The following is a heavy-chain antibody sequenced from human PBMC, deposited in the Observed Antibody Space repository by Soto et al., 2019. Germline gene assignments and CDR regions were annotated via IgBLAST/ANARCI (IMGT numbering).Heavy chain of an antibody. Sequence: SETLSLTCTVSGGSISSGDYYWSWIRQPPGKGLEWIGYIYYSGSTYYNPSLKSRVTISVDTSKNQFSLKLSSVTAADTAVYYCARDQAPNKYYYYGMDVWGQGTTVTVSS. V-gene: IGHV4-30-4*01. CDR3: ARDQAPNKYYYYGMDV. CDR2: IYYSGST. J-gene: IGHJ6*02. CDR1: GGSISSGDYY.